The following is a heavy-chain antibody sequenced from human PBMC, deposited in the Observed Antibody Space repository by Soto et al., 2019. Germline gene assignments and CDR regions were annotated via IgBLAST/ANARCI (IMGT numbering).Heavy chain of an antibody. CDR1: GGSISSYY. Sequence: SETLSLTCTASGGSISSYYWSWIRQPPGKGLEWIGYIYYSGSTNYNPSLKSRVTISVDTSKNQFSLKLSSVTAADTAVYYCARGGSGSYWPQADGEDYFDYWGQGTLVTVSS. V-gene: IGHV4-59*01. D-gene: IGHD1-26*01. CDR2: IYYSGST. CDR3: ARGGSGSYWPQADGEDYFDY. J-gene: IGHJ4*02.